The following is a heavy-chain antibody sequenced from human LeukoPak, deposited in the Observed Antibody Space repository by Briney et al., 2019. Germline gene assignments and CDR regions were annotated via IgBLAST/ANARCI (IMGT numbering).Heavy chain of an antibody. D-gene: IGHD4-23*01. Sequence: GESLKISCKGSGYSFTSYWMAWVRQMPGKGLEWMGITYPGDSDTRYSPSFQGQVTISADKSTSTAYLQWSSLKASDTAMYYCARSSTVVTLDFEYWGQGTLVTVSS. CDR1: GYSFTSYW. V-gene: IGHV5-51*01. CDR3: ARSSTVVTLDFEY. CDR2: TYPGDSDT. J-gene: IGHJ4*02.